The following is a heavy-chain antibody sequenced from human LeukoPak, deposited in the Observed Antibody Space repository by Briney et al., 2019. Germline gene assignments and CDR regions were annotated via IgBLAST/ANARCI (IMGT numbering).Heavy chain of an antibody. CDR1: GGSVSSGSYY. CDR2: IYYSGST. Sequence: TSETLSLTCTVSGGSVSSGSYYWSWIRQPPGKGLEWIGYIYYSGSTNYNPSLKSRVNISVDTSKNQFSLKLSSVTAADTAVYYCARTYGGNSNYYYYYGMDVWGQGTTVTVSS. CDR3: ARTYGGNSNYYYYYGMDV. J-gene: IGHJ6*02. V-gene: IGHV4-61*01. D-gene: IGHD4-23*01.